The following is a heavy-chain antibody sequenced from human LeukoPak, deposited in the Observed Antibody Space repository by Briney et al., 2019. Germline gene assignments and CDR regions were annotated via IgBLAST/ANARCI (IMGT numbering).Heavy chain of an antibody. V-gene: IGHV3-53*01. CDR2: IYSGGST. CDR3: ATVGTGYSYGQFDY. CDR1: GFPVSSNY. Sequence: GGSLRLSCAASGFPVSSNYMSWVRQAPGKGLEWVSVIYSGGSTYYADSVKGRFTISRDNSKNTLYLQMNSLRAEDTAVYYCATVGTGYSYGQFDYWGQGTLVTVSS. J-gene: IGHJ4*02. D-gene: IGHD5-18*01.